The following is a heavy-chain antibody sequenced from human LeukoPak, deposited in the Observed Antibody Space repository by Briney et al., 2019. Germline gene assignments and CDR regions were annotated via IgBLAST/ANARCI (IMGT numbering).Heavy chain of an antibody. J-gene: IGHJ4*02. CDR2: ISGSGGST. CDR1: GFTFSSYP. V-gene: IGHV3-23*01. Sequence: GGSLRLSCAASGFTFSSYPMSWVRPAPGKGLEWVSAISGSGGSTYYADSVKGRFTISRDNSKNTLYLQMNSLRAEDTAVYYCAKASYDSSGYSDYWGQGTLVTVSS. CDR3: AKASYDSSGYSDY. D-gene: IGHD3-22*01.